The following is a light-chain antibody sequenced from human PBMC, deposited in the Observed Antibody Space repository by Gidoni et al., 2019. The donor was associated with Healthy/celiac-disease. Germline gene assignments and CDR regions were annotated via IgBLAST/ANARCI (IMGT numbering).Light chain of an antibody. CDR1: QSISSW. V-gene: IGKV1-5*03. Sequence: DIQMTQSPSTLSASVGDRVTITCRASQSISSWLAWYQQKPGKAPKLLIYKASSLESGVPSRFSGSGSGTEFTRTISSLQPDDFATYYCQQGYTFXQXTKLEIK. J-gene: IGKJ2*01. CDR2: KAS. CDR3: QQGYT.